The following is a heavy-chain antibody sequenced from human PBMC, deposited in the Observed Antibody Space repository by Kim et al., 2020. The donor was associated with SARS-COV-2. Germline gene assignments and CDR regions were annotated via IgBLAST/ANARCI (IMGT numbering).Heavy chain of an antibody. CDR2: TYYTSKWYS. CDR3: ARRYKDGMDV. CDR1: GDSVSSKSAA. V-gene: IGHV6-1*01. J-gene: IGHJ6*02. Sequence: SQTLSLTCAISGDSVSSKSAAWNWIRQSPSRGLEWLGGTYYTSKWYSDYPVSVKSRIIIKPDTSRNQFSLQLNSVTPEDTAVYYCARRYKDGMDVWGQGTTVTVS. D-gene: IGHD1-1*01.